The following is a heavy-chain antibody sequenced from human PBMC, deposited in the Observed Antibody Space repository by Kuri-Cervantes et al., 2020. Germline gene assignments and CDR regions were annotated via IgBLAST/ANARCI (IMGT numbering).Heavy chain of an antibody. D-gene: IGHD3-22*01. V-gene: IGHV3-30-3*01. CDR2: ISYDGSNK. J-gene: IGHJ4*02. CDR1: GFTLSSDW. Sequence: GGSLRLTCVVSGFTLSSDWMHWVRQAPGKGLEWVAVISYDGSNKYYADSVKGRFTISRDNSKNTLYLQMNSLRAEDTAVYYCARGDDNSGHYSRSLFYCDYWGQGTPVTVSS. CDR3: ARGDDNSGHYSRSLFYCDY.